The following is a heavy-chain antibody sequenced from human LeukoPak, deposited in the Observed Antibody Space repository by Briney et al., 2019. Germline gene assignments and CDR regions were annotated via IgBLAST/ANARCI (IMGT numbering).Heavy chain of an antibody. CDR2: IRYDGSNK. J-gene: IGHJ4*02. Sequence: GGSLRLSCAASGFTFSSYGMHWVRQAPGKGLEWVAFIRYDGSNKYYADSVKGRFTISRDNSYNTVSLQMNILRAEDTAVYYCAKDVERSSACDYWGQGTLVTVSS. CDR1: GFTFSSYG. D-gene: IGHD6-19*01. V-gene: IGHV3-30*02. CDR3: AKDVERSSACDY.